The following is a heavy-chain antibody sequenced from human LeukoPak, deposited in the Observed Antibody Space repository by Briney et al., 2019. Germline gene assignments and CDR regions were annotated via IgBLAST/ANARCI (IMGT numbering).Heavy chain of an antibody. D-gene: IGHD4-23*01. Sequence: GGSLRLSCAASGFTFSTYNLNWVRQAPGTGLEWVSSISSGSSHINYADSVKGRFTISRDNAKNSLYLQINSLRADDTAVYYCAREVTPYYWGQGTLVTVSS. CDR3: AREVTPYY. CDR1: GFTFSTYN. V-gene: IGHV3-21*01. J-gene: IGHJ4*02. CDR2: ISSGSSHI.